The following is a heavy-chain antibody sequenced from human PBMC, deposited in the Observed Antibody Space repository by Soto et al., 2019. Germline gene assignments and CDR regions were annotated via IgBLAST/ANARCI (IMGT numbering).Heavy chain of an antibody. CDR3: AREGCSSTSCYTPDYYYGMDV. CDR1: GGSISSYY. V-gene: IGHV4-59*01. J-gene: IGHJ6*02. Sequence: SETLSLTCTVSGGSISSYYWSWIRQPPGKGLEWIGYIYYSGSTNYNPSLKSRVTISVDTSKNQFSLKLSSVTAADTAVYYCAREGCSSTSCYTPDYYYGMDVWGQGTKVTVSS. D-gene: IGHD2-2*01. CDR2: IYYSGST.